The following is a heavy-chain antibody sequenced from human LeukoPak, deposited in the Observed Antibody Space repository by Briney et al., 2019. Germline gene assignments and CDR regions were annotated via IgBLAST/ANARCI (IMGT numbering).Heavy chain of an antibody. CDR2: MNGEGTTI. CDR1: GLTFRTTW. J-gene: IGHJ4*02. CDR3: ATARNFRFEY. Sequence: XGSLRLSCATSGLTFRTTWMHWVRQAPGKGLMWVSRMNGEGTTIDYADSVKGRFTVSRDYAKNTLFLQMNNLRTEDTALYFCATARNFRFEYWGQGSLVIVSA. D-gene: IGHD1-7*01. V-gene: IGHV3-74*01.